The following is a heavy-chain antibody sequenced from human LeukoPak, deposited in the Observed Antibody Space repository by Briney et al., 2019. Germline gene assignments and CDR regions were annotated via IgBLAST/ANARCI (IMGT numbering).Heavy chain of an antibody. CDR2: IYYSGST. CDR3: ARRRSLGATIVDY. CDR1: GGSISSSSYY. J-gene: IGHJ4*02. V-gene: IGHV4-39*01. Sequence: SETLSLTCTVSGGSISSSSYYWGWIRQPPGKGLEWIGSIYYSGSTYYNPSLKSRVTISVDTSKNQFSLKLSSVTAADTAVYYCARRRSLGATIVDYWGQGTLVTVSS. D-gene: IGHD1-26*01.